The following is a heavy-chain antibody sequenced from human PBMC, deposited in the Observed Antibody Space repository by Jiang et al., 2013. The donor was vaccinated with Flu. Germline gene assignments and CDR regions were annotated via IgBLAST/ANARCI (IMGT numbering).Heavy chain of an antibody. Sequence: PGLVKPSETLSLTCSVSGASISNYYWTWIRQPPGKGLEWIGYIYYTGSPNYNPSLKSRVTISLDTTKNQFSLQLRSVTAADTAVYYCARHWASYDYWSGYTDWGQGALVTVSS. CDR2: IYYTGSP. D-gene: IGHD3-3*01. J-gene: IGHJ4*02. V-gene: IGHV4-59*08. CDR1: GASISNYY. CDR3: ARHWASYDYWSGYTD.